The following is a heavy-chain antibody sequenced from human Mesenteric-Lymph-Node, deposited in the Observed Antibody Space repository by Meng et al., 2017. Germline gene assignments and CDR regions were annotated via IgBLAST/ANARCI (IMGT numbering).Heavy chain of an antibody. V-gene: IGHV4-59*08. CDR3: ARQSGYFDY. D-gene: IGHD3-10*01. CDR1: GGSISIYN. J-gene: IGHJ4*02. Sequence: QVQLQASGPGLVQPSETLSLTCPVSGGSISIYNWSWIRQPRGKGLEWIGHIYYSGSTNYNPSLKSRVTISVDTSKNQFSLKLSSVTATDTAVYYCARQSGYFDYWGQGTLVTVSS. CDR2: IYYSGST.